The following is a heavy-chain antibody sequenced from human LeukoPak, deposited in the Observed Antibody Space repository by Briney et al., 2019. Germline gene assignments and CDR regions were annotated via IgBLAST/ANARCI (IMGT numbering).Heavy chain of an antibody. CDR2: IYYSGST. CDR1: GGSISSSSYY. Sequence: SETLSLTCTVSGGSISSSSYYWGWIRQPPGKGLEWIGSIYYSGSTYYNPSLKSRVTISVDTSKKQFSLKLSSVTAADTAVYYCARDLVVVAATGYYGMDVWGQGTTVTVSS. D-gene: IGHD2-15*01. V-gene: IGHV4-39*02. J-gene: IGHJ6*02. CDR3: ARDLVVVAATGYYGMDV.